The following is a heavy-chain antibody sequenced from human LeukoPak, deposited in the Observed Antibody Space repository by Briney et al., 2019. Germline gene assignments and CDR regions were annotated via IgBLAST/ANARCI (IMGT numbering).Heavy chain of an antibody. D-gene: IGHD5-24*01. Sequence: PGGSLRLSCAASGFTFSSYSMNWVRQAPGKGLEWVSSISSSSSCIYYADSVKGRFTISRDNAKNSLYLQMNSLRAEDTAVYYCASLSRDGYNYGRFDPWGQGTLVTVSS. CDR1: GFTFSSYS. V-gene: IGHV3-21*01. CDR3: ASLSRDGYNYGRFDP. J-gene: IGHJ5*02. CDR2: ISSSSSCI.